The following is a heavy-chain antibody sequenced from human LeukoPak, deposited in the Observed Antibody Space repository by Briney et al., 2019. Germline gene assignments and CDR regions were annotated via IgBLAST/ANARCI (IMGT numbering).Heavy chain of an antibody. V-gene: IGHV3-64D*09. CDR1: GFTFSRYA. Sequence: GVSLRLSCSASGFTFSRYAMHWVRQAPGKGLEYVSGINDNGGRTHYGDSVKGRFSISRDNSKNTLHLQMSTLRAEDTALYYCVKDVGGSYAFDYWGQGILVTVAS. J-gene: IGHJ4*02. CDR2: INDNGGRT. CDR3: VKDVGGSYAFDY. D-gene: IGHD1-26*01.